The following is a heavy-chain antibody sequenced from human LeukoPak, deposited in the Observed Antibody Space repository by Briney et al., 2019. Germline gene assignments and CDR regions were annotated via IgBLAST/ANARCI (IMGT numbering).Heavy chain of an antibody. Sequence: ASVKVSCKASGYTFTGYYMHWVRQAPGQGLEWMGWINLNSGGKNYAQKFQGRVTMTRDTSISTAYMELSKLRSDDTAVYYCARVSLFYGDYAHPWFDPWGQGTLVTVSS. V-gene: IGHV1-2*02. CDR2: INLNSGGK. CDR3: ARVSLFYGDYAHPWFDP. J-gene: IGHJ5*02. D-gene: IGHD4-17*01. CDR1: GYTFTGYY.